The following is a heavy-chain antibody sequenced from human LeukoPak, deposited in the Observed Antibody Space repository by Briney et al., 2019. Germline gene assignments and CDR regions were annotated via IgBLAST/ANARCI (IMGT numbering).Heavy chain of an antibody. CDR2: ISAYNGNT. J-gene: IGHJ4*02. CDR1: GYTFTGYY. D-gene: IGHD3-22*01. V-gene: IGHV1-18*04. CDR3: AREYYYDSSGYYFDY. Sequence: ASVKVSCKASGYTFTGYYMHWVRQALGQGLEWMGWISAYNGNTNYAQKLQGRVTMTTDTSTSTAYMELRSLRSDDTAVYYCAREYYYDSSGYYFDYWGQGTLVTVSS.